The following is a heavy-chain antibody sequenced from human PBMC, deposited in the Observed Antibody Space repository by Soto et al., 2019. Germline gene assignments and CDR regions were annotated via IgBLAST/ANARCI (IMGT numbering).Heavy chain of an antibody. CDR2: IVPMFGTA. CDR1: GGTFGTSA. D-gene: IGHD2-21*01. V-gene: IGHV1-69*12. Sequence: QVQLVQYGAEVKKPGSSVEVYCKASGGTFGTSAITWVRQAPGHGLEWMGGIVPMFGTANHAQKFQGRVTITADADTTTAHREPSTLSPEERAVYFSARDGDPMFATWTGPFGGGWFDPWGQGTLVTVSS. CDR3: ARDGDPMFATWTGPFGGGWFDP. J-gene: IGHJ5*02.